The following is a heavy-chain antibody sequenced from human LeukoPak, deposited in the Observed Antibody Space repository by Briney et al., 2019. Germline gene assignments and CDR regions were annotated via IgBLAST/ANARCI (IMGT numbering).Heavy chain of an antibody. J-gene: IGHJ4*02. D-gene: IGHD1-26*01. V-gene: IGHV3-21*06. CDR2: ITSTSGYI. CDR3: AGVGGGSHYFDY. CDR1: GFAFSTYS. Sequence: GGSLRLSCAASGFAFSTYSMNWVRQAPGKGLEWVSSITSTSGYIYYAESVKGRFSISRDNAKNLLYLQMNSLRAEDTAVYYCAGVGGGSHYFDYWGQGNLATVSS.